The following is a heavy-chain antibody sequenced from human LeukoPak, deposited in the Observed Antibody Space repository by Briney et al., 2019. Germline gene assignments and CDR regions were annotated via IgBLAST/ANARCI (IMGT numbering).Heavy chain of an antibody. J-gene: IGHJ6*02. Sequence: GGSLRLSCAASGFTFSSYSMNWVRQAPGKGLEWVSSISSSSTYIYYADSVKGRFTVSRDNAKNSLYLQMNSLRAEDTAVYYCAREAGDIVVVPAANYYYYYGMDVWGQGTTVTVSS. CDR3: AREAGDIVVVPAANYYYYYGMDV. D-gene: IGHD2-2*01. CDR1: GFTFSSYS. CDR2: ISSSSTYI. V-gene: IGHV3-21*01.